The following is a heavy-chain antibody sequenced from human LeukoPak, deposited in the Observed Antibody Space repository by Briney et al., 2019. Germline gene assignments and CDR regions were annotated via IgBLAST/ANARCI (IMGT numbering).Heavy chain of an antibody. CDR3: AKDTAGQLATRLDP. V-gene: IGHV3-9*01. Sequence: GGSLRLSCAASGFTFNSYAMHWVRQAPGKGLEWVSGISWNSGSIGYADSVKGRFTISRDNAKNSLYLQMNSLRAEDTALYYCAKDTAGQLATRLDPWGQGTLVTVSS. CDR2: ISWNSGSI. CDR1: GFTFNSYA. D-gene: IGHD6-6*01. J-gene: IGHJ5*02.